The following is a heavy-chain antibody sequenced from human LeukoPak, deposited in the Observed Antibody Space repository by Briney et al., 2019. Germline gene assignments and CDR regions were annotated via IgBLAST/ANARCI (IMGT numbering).Heavy chain of an antibody. Sequence: AGSLRLSCAASGFTFSSYWMHWVRQAPGKGLVWVSRIKTDGSSTDYADSVKGRFTISRDNAKNTMYLQMNSLRAEDTAVYYCARGVSGTSPDIWGLGTMVTVSS. CDR1: GFTFSSYW. CDR2: IKTDGSST. D-gene: IGHD5/OR15-5a*01. J-gene: IGHJ3*02. CDR3: ARGVSGTSPDI. V-gene: IGHV3-74*01.